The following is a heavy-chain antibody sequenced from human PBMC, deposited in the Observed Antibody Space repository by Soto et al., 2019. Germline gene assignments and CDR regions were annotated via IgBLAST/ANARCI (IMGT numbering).Heavy chain of an antibody. D-gene: IGHD6-13*01. Sequence: QVQLVQSGAEAKKPGSSVKVSCKTSGGTFSSYAISWVRQAPGQGLEWMGGIVPLFRTTNYAQKFQGRVTITADTSTYTVYMELSVLRSGDTAVYYCARGGYSSTWSNLLDLSGLDVWGQGATVTVSS. CDR3: ARGGYSSTWSNLLDLSGLDV. CDR1: GGTFSSYA. J-gene: IGHJ6*02. V-gene: IGHV1-69*06. CDR2: IVPLFRTT.